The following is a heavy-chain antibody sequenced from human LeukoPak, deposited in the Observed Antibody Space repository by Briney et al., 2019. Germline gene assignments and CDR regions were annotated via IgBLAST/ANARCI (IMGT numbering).Heavy chain of an antibody. CDR3: AKSPDDFWSGYYRYFDY. V-gene: IGHV3-23*01. J-gene: IGHJ4*02. CDR2: ISGSGGST. Sequence: PGGSLRLSCAASGFTFSSYAMSLVRQAPGKGLEWVSAISGSGGSTYYADSVKGRFTISRDNSKNTLYLQMNSLRAEDTAVYYCAKSPDDFWSGYYRYFDYWGQGTLVTVSS. D-gene: IGHD3-3*01. CDR1: GFTFSSYA.